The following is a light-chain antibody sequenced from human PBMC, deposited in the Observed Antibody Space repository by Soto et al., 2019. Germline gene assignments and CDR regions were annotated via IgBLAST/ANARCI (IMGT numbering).Light chain of an antibody. CDR2: DVS. J-gene: IGKJ5*01. Sequence: EIIMTQSPGTLSVSPGERATLSCRAAQGVTTNFAWYQQKSGQSPRLLIYDVSNRATGVPPRFSGSGSDTDFTLTNSGLRSDASAVSFCQQYNNWTFSFGQGTRLEIK. CDR1: QGVTTN. CDR3: QQYNNWTFS. V-gene: IGKV3-15*01.